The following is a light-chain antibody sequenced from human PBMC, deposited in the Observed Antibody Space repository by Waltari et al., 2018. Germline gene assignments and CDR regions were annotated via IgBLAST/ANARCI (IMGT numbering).Light chain of an antibody. CDR1: QSLVHLDVYSY. J-gene: IGKJ3*01. CDR3: MQGTHWPFT. V-gene: IGKV2-30*02. Sequence: DVVMTQSPLSLPGTLGQTASIPCWSRQSLVHLDVYSYLYWFQQRPGQSPRRLIYRVSDRDSGVPDRFSGSGSGTDFTLRISRVEAEDVGVYFCMQGTHWPFTFGPGTQVDIK. CDR2: RVS.